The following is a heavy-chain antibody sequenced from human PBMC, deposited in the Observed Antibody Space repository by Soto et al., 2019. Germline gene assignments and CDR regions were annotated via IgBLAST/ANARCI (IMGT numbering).Heavy chain of an antibody. CDR1: GFTFSSYA. V-gene: IGHV3-23*01. D-gene: IGHD5-18*01. Sequence: EVQLLESGGGLVQPGGSLRLSCAASGFTFSSYAMSWVRQAPGKGLEWVSAISGSGGSTYYADSVKGRFTISRDNSKNTLYLQMSSLRAEDTAVYYCAKVGTSSTYRYDIDYWGQGTLVTVSS. J-gene: IGHJ4*02. CDR2: ISGSGGST. CDR3: AKVGTSSTYRYDIDY.